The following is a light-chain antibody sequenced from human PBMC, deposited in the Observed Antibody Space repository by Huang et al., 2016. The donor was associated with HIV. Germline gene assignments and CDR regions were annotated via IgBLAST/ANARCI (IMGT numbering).Light chain of an antibody. CDR2: GAS. CDR1: QSVGSN. CDR3: QQYNNWPLT. V-gene: IGKV3-15*01. Sequence: EIVMTQSPATVSVSPGGRSTLFCRASQSVGSNLAWYQQKPGQAPRLLLLGASTRAAGIPARFSGSGSGTEFALTISSLQSEDFAVYYCQQYNNWPLTFAGGTKVEIK. J-gene: IGKJ4*01.